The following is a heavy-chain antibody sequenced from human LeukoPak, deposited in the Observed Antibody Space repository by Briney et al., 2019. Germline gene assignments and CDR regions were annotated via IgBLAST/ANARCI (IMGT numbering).Heavy chain of an antibody. CDR3: ARGGSGSYYLMGY. CDR1: GDSVSSNSGG. V-gene: IGHV6-1*01. Sequence: SQTLSLTCAISGDSVSSNSGGWNWIRQSPSRGLEWLGRTYYRSDWYNDYAVSVKGRISINSDTSKNQFSLQLNSVTPEDTAVYYCARGGSGSYYLMGYWGQGTLVTVSS. CDR2: TYYRSDWYN. D-gene: IGHD3-10*01. J-gene: IGHJ4*02.